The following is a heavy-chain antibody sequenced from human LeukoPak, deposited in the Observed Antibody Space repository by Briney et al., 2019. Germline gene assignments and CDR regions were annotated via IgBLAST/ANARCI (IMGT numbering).Heavy chain of an antibody. CDR1: GFTVSSTY. CDR3: AKGHCTNGICWLD. CDR2: IYSAGST. D-gene: IGHD2-8*01. J-gene: IGHJ4*02. V-gene: IGHV3-53*01. Sequence: GGSLRLSCAASGFTVSSTYMSWVRQAPGKGLEWVSIIYSAGSTYYADSVKGRFTISRDDSKNTLYLQMNSLRAEDTAVYYCAKGHCTNGICWLDWGQGTLVTVSS.